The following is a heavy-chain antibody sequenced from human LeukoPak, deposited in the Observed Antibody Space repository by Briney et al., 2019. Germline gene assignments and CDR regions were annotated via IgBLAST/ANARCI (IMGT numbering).Heavy chain of an antibody. CDR2: IRYDGNIQ. D-gene: IGHD6-19*01. CDR3: ATIAMAGPFDY. J-gene: IGHJ4*02. Sequence: GGSLRLSCAVAGFPFCSYAMHWVRQAPGKGLEWVAFIRYDGNIQYYADSVKGRFTISRDNSKDTLYLQMSSLRAEDTAVYYCATIAMAGPFDYWGQGTLVTVSS. CDR1: GFPFCSYA. V-gene: IGHV3-30*02.